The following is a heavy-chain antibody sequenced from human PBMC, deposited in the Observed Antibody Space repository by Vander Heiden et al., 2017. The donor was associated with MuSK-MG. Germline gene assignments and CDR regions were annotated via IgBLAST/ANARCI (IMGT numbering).Heavy chain of an antibody. CDR2: INAGNGNT. CDR1: GFPFTWHA. CDR3: ARESCATTNCFLGRLAFDL. J-gene: IGHJ3*01. V-gene: IGHV1-3*01. Sequence: QVQLVQSGAEVKKPGASVKVSCKASGFPFTWHAIHWVRQAPGQSLEWMGWINAGNGNTKYSQKFQDRVTITRDTSASTAYMELSGLRSEDTAVYYCARESCATTNCFLGRLAFDLWGQGTVVTVSS. D-gene: IGHD2-2*01.